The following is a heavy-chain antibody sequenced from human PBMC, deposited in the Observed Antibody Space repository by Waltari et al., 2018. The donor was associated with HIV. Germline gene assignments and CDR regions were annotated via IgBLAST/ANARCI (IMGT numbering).Heavy chain of an antibody. Sequence: EVQLVESGGGLVKPGGSLSLACAASGFTFSTSNMNWVRQAPGKGREWISSISSSTTYKNYAESVKGRFTISRDNAKKSLYLQMNSLRAEDTAVYYCARDWSAYDEPDYYYAMDVWGQGTTVTVSS. CDR3: ARDWSAYDEPDYYYAMDV. CDR1: GFTFSTSN. CDR2: ISSSTTYK. D-gene: IGHD3-3*01. V-gene: IGHV3-21*02. J-gene: IGHJ6*02.